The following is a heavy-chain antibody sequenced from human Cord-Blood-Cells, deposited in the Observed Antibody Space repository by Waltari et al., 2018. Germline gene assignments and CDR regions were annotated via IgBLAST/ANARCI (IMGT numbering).Heavy chain of an antibody. Sequence: QVQLVQSGAEVKKPGSSVKVSCKASGGTFSSYAISWVRQAPGQGLEWMGGIIPIFGTANYAQKFQGRVTITADESTSTAYMELSSLRSEDTAVYYCARGGGDLYDFWSGYYNWFDPWGQGTLVTVSS. D-gene: IGHD3-3*01. J-gene: IGHJ5*02. CDR2: IIPIFGTA. CDR1: GGTFSSYA. V-gene: IGHV1-69*01. CDR3: ARGGGDLYDFWSGYYNWFDP.